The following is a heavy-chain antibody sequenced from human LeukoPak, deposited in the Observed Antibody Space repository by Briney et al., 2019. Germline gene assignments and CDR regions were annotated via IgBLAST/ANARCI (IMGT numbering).Heavy chain of an antibody. V-gene: IGHV4-39*01. CDR1: GGSISSSYYY. Sequence: PSETLSLTCTVSGGSISSSYYYWGWIRQPPGKGLEWIGSIYYSGSTYYNPSLKSRVTISVDTSKNQFSLKLRSVTAADTAVYYCADGHLSGGWGYFDYWGQGTLVTVSS. J-gene: IGHJ4*02. CDR2: IYYSGST. CDR3: ADGHLSGGWGYFDY. D-gene: IGHD3-10*01.